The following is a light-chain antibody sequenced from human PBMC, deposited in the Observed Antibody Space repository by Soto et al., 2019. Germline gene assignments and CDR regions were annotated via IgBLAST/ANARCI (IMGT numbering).Light chain of an antibody. J-gene: IGKJ1*01. CDR2: DVS. Sequence: IVLTHSAATVSLSPWKRATLSSRASQNISNYLIWYQQKPGQAPRLLIYDVSNRAAGIPARFSGSGSGTDFTLTISSLEPEDFAVYYCQQRSNWPRTFGQGTKVDIK. CDR1: QNISNY. CDR3: QQRSNWPRT. V-gene: IGKV3-11*01.